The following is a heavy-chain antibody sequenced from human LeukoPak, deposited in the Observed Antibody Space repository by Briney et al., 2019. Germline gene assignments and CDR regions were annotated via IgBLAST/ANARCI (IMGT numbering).Heavy chain of an antibody. CDR3: ARDVDSSGWYPYFDY. D-gene: IGHD6-19*01. Sequence: ASVKVSCKASGYTFASYYMHWVRQAPGQGLEWMGIINPSGGSTSYAQKFQGGVTMTRDTSTSTVYMELSSLRSEDTAVYYCARDVDSSGWYPYFDYWGQGTLVTVSS. CDR1: GYTFASYY. J-gene: IGHJ4*02. CDR2: INPSGGST. V-gene: IGHV1-46*01.